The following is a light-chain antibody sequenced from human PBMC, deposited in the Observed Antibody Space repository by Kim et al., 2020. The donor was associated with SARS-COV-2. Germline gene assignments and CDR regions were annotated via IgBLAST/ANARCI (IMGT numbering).Light chain of an antibody. Sequence: SYELTQPPSVSVSPGQTASITCSGDKLGDKYACWYQQKSGQSPMLLIYQDNKRPSGIPERFSGSNSGNTATLTISGTQAMDEADYYCQAWDDSSVVFGGGTQLTVL. CDR2: QDN. CDR1: KLGDKY. CDR3: QAWDDSSVV. V-gene: IGLV3-1*01. J-gene: IGLJ3*02.